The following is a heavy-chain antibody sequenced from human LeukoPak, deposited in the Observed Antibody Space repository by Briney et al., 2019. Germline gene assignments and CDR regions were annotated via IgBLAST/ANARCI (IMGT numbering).Heavy chain of an antibody. CDR1: GGTFSSYA. D-gene: IGHD3-22*01. Sequence: SVTVSCTASGGTFSSYAISWVRQAPGQGLEWMGGIIPIFGTANYAQKFQGRVTITADESTSTAYMELSSLRSEDTAVYYCARDLDYYDSSGYTDDFDYWGQGTLVTVSS. CDR2: IIPIFGTA. J-gene: IGHJ4*02. CDR3: ARDLDYYDSSGYTDDFDY. V-gene: IGHV1-69*01.